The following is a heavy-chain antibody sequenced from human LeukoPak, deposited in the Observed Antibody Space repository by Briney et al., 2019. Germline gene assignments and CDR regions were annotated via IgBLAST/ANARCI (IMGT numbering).Heavy chain of an antibody. V-gene: IGHV3-66*01. J-gene: IGHJ2*01. D-gene: IGHD5-24*01. CDR3: ARAQRPSLWYFDL. CDR1: GFTVSSNY. Sequence: PGGSLRLSCAASGFTVSSNYMSWVRQAPGKGLEWVSVIYSGGSTYYADSVKGRFTISRDNSKNTLYLQMNSLRAEDTAVYYCARAQRPSLWYFDLWGRGTLVTVSS. CDR2: IYSGGST.